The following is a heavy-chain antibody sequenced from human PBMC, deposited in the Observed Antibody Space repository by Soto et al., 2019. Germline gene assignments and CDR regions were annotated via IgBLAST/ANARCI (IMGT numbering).Heavy chain of an antibody. CDR2: VSGSGGRT. CDR3: AKSHDFWSDYYNENYFDY. D-gene: IGHD3-3*01. CDR1: GVTFSSYA. J-gene: IGHJ4*02. Sequence: EVQLLESGGGLVQPGGSLRLSCAASGVTFSSYAMTWVRQAPGKGLEWVSAVSGSGGRTYYRDSVKGRVTISRDSSKNTLYLQMHCLRAEDTAVYYCAKSHDFWSDYYNENYFDYWGQGTLVTVSS. V-gene: IGHV3-23*01.